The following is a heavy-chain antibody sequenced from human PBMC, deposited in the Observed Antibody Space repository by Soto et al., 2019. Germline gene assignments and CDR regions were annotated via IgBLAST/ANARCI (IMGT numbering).Heavy chain of an antibody. J-gene: IGHJ6*02. Sequence: SVKVSCKASGGTFSSYAISWVRQAPGQGLEWMGGIIPIFGTANYAQKFQGRVTITADESTSTAYMELSSLRSEDTAVYYCAGDANLYCSGGSRYPPLSEYYYYGMDVWGQGTTVTVSS. CDR2: IIPIFGTA. CDR3: AGDANLYCSGGSRYPPLSEYYYYGMDV. V-gene: IGHV1-69*13. D-gene: IGHD2-15*01. CDR1: GGTFSSYA.